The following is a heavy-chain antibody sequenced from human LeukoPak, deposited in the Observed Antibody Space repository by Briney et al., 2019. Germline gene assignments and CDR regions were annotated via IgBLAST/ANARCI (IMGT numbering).Heavy chain of an antibody. Sequence: ASVKVSCKASGYTFTTYYMHWVRQASGQGLEWMGIIDPSGGSTSYAQKFQGRVTMTRDTSTSTVYMELSSLRSDDTAVYYCARLSQQTFDIWGQGTLVTVPS. CDR2: IDPSGGST. V-gene: IGHV1-46*01. CDR1: GYTFTTYY. J-gene: IGHJ3*02. CDR3: ARLSQQTFDI.